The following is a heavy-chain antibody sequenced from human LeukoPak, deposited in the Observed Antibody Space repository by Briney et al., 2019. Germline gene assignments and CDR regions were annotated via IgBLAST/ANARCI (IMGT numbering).Heavy chain of an antibody. V-gene: IGHV1-18*01. CDR3: ASRRGSGSYTGMAFDI. CDR1: GYTFTSYG. Sequence: GASVKVSCKASGYTFTSYGISWVRQAPGQGLEWMGCISAYNGNTNYAQKLQGRVAMTTDTSTSTAYMELRRLRSDDTAVYYCASRRGSGSYTGMAFDIWGQGTMVTVSA. J-gene: IGHJ3*02. CDR2: ISAYNGNT. D-gene: IGHD1-26*01.